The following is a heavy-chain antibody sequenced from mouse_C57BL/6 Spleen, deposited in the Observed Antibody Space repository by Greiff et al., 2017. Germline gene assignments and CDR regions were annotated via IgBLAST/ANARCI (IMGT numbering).Heavy chain of an antibody. CDR2: IHPNSGST. CDR1: GYTFTSYW. CDR3: ARARDIYYGSSYGDAMDY. D-gene: IGHD1-1*01. V-gene: IGHV1-64*01. J-gene: IGHJ4*01. Sequence: QVQLQQPGAELVKPGASVKLSCKASGYTFTSYWMHWVKQRPGQGLEWIGMIHPNSGSTNYNEKFKSKATLTVDKSSSTAYKQLSSLTSEDSAVYYWARARDIYYGSSYGDAMDYWGQGTSVTVSS.